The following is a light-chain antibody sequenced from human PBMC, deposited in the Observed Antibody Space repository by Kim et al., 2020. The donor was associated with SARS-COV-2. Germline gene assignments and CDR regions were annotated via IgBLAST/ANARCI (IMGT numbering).Light chain of an antibody. V-gene: IGKV1-13*02. Sequence: AIQLTQSPSSLSASVGDRVTISCRASQGISSALAWYQQKPGKAPKLLIRDASNLESGVPSRFSGSGSGTDFTLTITSLQPEDFATYYSQQFNAYPYSFGQGTKLEI. CDR2: DAS. CDR1: QGISSA. CDR3: QQFNAYPYS. J-gene: IGKJ2*03.